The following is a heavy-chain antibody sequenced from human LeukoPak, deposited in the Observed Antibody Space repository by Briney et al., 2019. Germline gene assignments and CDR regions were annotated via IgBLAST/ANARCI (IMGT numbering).Heavy chain of an antibody. J-gene: IGHJ4*02. CDR1: GDSINSHY. D-gene: IGHD1-1*01. Sequence: PSETLSLTCTVSGDSINSHYWSWIRQPPGKGLEWMGYFYYRGSTDHNPSLKSRVTISADSSKNQISLSLSSVSAADSAVYYCASGGETVETRTRYDYWGQGTLVTVSS. CDR2: FYYRGST. CDR3: ASGGETVETRTRYDY. V-gene: IGHV4-59*11.